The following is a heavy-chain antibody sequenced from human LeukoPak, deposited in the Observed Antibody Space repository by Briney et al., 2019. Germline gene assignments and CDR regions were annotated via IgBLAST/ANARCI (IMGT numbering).Heavy chain of an antibody. CDR2: ISGSGGST. CDR1: GFTFSSYA. Sequence: GGSLRLSCAASGFTFSSYAMSWVRQAPGKGLEWVSAISGSGGSTYYADSVKGRFTISRDNSKNTLYLQMNSLRAEDTAEYYCAKDKYSSNWYLFDYWGQGSLVTVSS. V-gene: IGHV3-23*01. D-gene: IGHD6-13*01. CDR3: AKDKYSSNWYLFDY. J-gene: IGHJ4*02.